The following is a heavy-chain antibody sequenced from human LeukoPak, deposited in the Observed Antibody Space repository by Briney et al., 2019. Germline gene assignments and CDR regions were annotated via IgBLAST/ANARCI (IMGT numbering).Heavy chain of an antibody. CDR1: GYTFTGYY. Sequence: ASVKVSCKASGYTFTGYYMHWVRQAPGQGLEWMGWINPNSGGTNYVQKFQGRVTMIRDTSISTAYMELSRLRSDDTAVYYCARVLADSSSWYNYFDYWGQGTLVIVSS. CDR2: INPNSGGT. D-gene: IGHD6-13*01. J-gene: IGHJ4*02. CDR3: ARVLADSSSWYNYFDY. V-gene: IGHV1-2*02.